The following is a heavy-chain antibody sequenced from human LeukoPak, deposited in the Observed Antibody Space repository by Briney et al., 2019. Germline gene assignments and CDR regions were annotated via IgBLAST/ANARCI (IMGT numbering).Heavy chain of an antibody. V-gene: IGHV4-39*01. D-gene: IGHD2-8*01. Sequence: PSETLSLTCIVPGGSISSTTYYWGWVRQPPGKGLEWIGSIYYSGSTWYNPSLKSRVTVSADTSKNQFSLKLTSVTAADTAVYYCARDRACSNGVCSYFDYWGQGTVVTVSS. CDR3: ARDRACSNGVCSYFDY. CDR1: GGSISSTTYY. J-gene: IGHJ4*02. CDR2: IYYSGST.